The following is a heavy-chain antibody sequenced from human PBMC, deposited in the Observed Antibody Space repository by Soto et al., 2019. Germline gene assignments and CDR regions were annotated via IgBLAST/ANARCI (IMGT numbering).Heavy chain of an antibody. D-gene: IGHD2-2*01. CDR3: AKGRGYFSNTSCSVASDS. J-gene: IGHJ4*02. CDR1: GFTFSSYA. Sequence: PGGSLRLSCAASGFTFSSYAMSWVRQAPGKGLEWVSAISGSGGSTFYAGSVKGRFTISRDNSKTTVYLQMNSLGAEDTAVYYCAKGRGYFSNTSCSVASDSLCQRTLLTVSS. V-gene: IGHV3-23*01. CDR2: ISGSGGST.